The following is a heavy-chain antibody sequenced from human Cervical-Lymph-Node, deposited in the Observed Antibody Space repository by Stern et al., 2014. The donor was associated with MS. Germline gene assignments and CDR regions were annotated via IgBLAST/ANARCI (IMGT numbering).Heavy chain of an antibody. CDR2: INLSDGAT. D-gene: IGHD1-26*01. V-gene: IGHV1-46*03. Sequence: VQLVESGAEVKKPGASVTVSCRTSGYTFIDYYIHWVRQAHGQGLERMGIINLSDGATTYAEKFQGRVTMTRDTSTNTAYMQLGSLTSEDTAVFFCAREGADNDAFDVWGQGTMVTVSS. CDR1: GYTFIDYY. CDR3: AREGADNDAFDV. J-gene: IGHJ3*01.